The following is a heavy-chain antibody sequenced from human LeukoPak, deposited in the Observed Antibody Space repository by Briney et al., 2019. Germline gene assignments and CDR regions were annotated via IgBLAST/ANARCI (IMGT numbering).Heavy chain of an antibody. D-gene: IGHD3-22*01. Sequence: SETLSLTCAVYGGSFSGYYWSWIRQPPGKGLEWIGEINHSGSTNYNPSLKSRVTISVDTSKNQFSLKLNSVTAADTAVYYCGIVRGNYYYDSSGYPRVHAFDIWGQGTMVTVSS. CDR1: GGSFSGYY. V-gene: IGHV4-34*01. CDR2: INHSGST. J-gene: IGHJ3*02. CDR3: GIVRGNYYYDSSGYPRVHAFDI.